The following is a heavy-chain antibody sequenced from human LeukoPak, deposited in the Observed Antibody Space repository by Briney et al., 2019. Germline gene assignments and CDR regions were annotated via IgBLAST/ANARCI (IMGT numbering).Heavy chain of an antibody. CDR1: GFTFNNYN. V-gene: IGHV3-21*01. CDR2: ISSISSSYI. CDR3: ARDTLGEGEDANYAVYYFDY. J-gene: IGHJ4*02. D-gene: IGHD4/OR15-4a*01. Sequence: GGSLRLSCAASGFTFNNYNMNWVRQAPGKGLEWVSSISSISSSYIYYADSVKGRFTISRDNGKNSLDLQMNSLRADDTAVYYCARDTLGEGEDANYAVYYFDYWGQGTVVTVSS.